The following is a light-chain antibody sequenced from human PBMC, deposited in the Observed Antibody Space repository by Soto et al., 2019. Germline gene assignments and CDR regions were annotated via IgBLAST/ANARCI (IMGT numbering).Light chain of an antibody. CDR1: QSVTSNY. CDR2: GAS. Sequence: IGLPQSPGTLSLSPGERATLSFRASQSVTSNYLAWYQQKPGQAPRLLLFGASIRDTDIPVRFSGSGSGTDFTLTITRLEPEDFAVYYCHQYGSSPGTFGQGTKVDIK. CDR3: HQYGSSPGT. V-gene: IGKV3-20*01. J-gene: IGKJ1*01.